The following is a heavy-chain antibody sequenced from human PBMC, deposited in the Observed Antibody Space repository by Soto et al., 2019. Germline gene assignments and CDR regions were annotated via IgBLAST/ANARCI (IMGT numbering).Heavy chain of an antibody. CDR1: GFTFSTYS. J-gene: IGHJ6*02. V-gene: IGHV3-21*01. D-gene: IGHD3-22*01. Sequence: PGGSLRLSCAASGFTFSTYSMNWVRQAPGKGLEWVSSISSSSSYIYYAESVKGRFTISRDNAKNSLYLQMNSLRAEDTAVYYCARYDSSGYYWPYYYYGMDVWGQGTTVTVSS. CDR2: ISSSSSYI. CDR3: ARYDSSGYYWPYYYYGMDV.